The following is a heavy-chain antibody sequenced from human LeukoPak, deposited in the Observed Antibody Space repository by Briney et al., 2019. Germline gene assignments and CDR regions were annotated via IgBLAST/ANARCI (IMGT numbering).Heavy chain of an antibody. CDR2: IYTSGST. CDR3: ASYNWNYVAFDI. Sequence: KPSETLSLTCTVSGGSISSYYWSWIRQPAGRGLEWIGRIYTSGSTNYNPSLKSRVTMSVDTSKNQFSLKLSSVTAADTAVYYCASYNWNYVAFDIWGQGTMVTVSS. J-gene: IGHJ3*02. D-gene: IGHD1-7*01. V-gene: IGHV4-4*07. CDR1: GGSISSYY.